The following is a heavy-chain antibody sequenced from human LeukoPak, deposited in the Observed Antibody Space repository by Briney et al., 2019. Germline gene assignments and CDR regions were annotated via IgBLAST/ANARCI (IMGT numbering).Heavy chain of an antibody. D-gene: IGHD3-3*02. J-gene: IGHJ6*03. Sequence: GGSLRLSCAASGFTFSSYWMSWVRQAPGKGLEWVANIKQDGSEKYYVDSVKGRFTISRDNAKNSLYLQMHSLRAEDTAAYYCARDSTIFGVVYYYYYMDVWGKGTTVTVSS. CDR2: IKQDGSEK. CDR1: GFTFSSYW. V-gene: IGHV3-7*01. CDR3: ARDSTIFGVVYYYYYMDV.